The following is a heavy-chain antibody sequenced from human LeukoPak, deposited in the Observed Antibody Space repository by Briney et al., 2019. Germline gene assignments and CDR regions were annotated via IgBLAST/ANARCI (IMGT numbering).Heavy chain of an antibody. CDR1: GYTFTSYG. J-gene: IGHJ3*02. V-gene: IGHV1-18*01. CDR2: ISAYNGNT. CDR3: ARDRVPATNDAFDI. Sequence: ASVKASCKASGYTFTSYGISWVRQAPGQGLEWMGWISAYNGNTNYAQKLQGRVTMTTDTSTSTAYMELRSLRSDDTAVYYCARDRVPATNDAFDIWGQGTMVTVSS. D-gene: IGHD2-2*01.